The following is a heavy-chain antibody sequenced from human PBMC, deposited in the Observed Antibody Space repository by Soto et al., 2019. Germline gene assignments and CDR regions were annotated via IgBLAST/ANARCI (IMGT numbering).Heavy chain of an antibody. D-gene: IGHD3-10*01. CDR2: IHYKGHI. V-gene: IGHV3-21*01. J-gene: IGHJ6*03. CDR1: GFTFSSYS. CDR3: ARDLIYAGYYSYMDV. Sequence: EVQLVAFGGGLVKPGGSLRLSCAASGFTFSSYSMNWVRQAPGKGLEWVSSIHYKGHIDYADSVKGRFTISRDNAKNSLYLQMTRLRAEDTAVYFCARDLIYAGYYSYMDVWGIGTTVTVSS.